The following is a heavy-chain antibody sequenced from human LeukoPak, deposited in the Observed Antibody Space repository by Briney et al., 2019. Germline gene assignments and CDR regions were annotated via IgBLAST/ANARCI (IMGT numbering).Heavy chain of an antibody. D-gene: IGHD3-22*01. J-gene: IGHJ4*02. V-gene: IGHV3-23*01. CDR1: GFIFNNYG. CDR3: AKGSSGYFFDL. CDR2: ISNDGGGT. Sequence: GGSLRLSCAASGFIFNNYGLVWVRQAPGKGLEWVSAISNDGGGTTYADFVKGRFAISRDNSKNTLFLQMDSLRAEDTALYYCAKGSSGYFFDLWGQGTLVTVSS.